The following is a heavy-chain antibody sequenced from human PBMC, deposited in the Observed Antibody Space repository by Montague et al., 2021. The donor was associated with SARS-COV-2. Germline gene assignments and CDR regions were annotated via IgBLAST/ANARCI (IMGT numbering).Heavy chain of an antibody. CDR2: ISSSGATI. D-gene: IGHD2-8*01. J-gene: IGHJ4*02. Sequence: SLRLSCAASGFDFFNFDMAWVRQAPERGLEWISDISSSGATILYADSLKGRITISRDNIQKSLCLQMNSLRAEGTAVYYCATNKYCTLHDCLHGRHYFDHWGQGTLVTVSS. CDR1: GFDFFNFD. V-gene: IGHV3-48*03. CDR3: ATNKYCTLHDCLHGRHYFDH.